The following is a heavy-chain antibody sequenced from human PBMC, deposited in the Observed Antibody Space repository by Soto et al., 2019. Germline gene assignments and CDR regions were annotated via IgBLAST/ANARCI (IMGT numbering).Heavy chain of an antibody. J-gene: IGHJ3*02. CDR1: GYTFTAYG. V-gene: IGHV1-18*01. CDR3: ARDVGDDRGSYNDVFDI. D-gene: IGHD3-22*01. Sequence: ASVKVSCKASGYTFTAYGISWVRQAPGQGLEWMGWISAYNGNTDSAQRVQGRVTMTTDTSTSTAYMDLRSLRYDDTAVYYCARDVGDDRGSYNDVFDIWGQGTMVTVSS. CDR2: ISAYNGNT.